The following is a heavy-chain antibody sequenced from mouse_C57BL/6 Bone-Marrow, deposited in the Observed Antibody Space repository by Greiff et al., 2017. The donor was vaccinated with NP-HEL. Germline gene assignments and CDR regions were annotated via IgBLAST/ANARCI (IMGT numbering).Heavy chain of an antibody. J-gene: IGHJ4*01. V-gene: IGHV1-62-2*01. D-gene: IGHD1-1*01. Sequence: QVQLQQPGAELVKPGASVKLSCKASDYTFTEYSIHWVKQRPGQGLEWIGWFYPGSGSIKYNEKFKDKATLTADKSSSTVSMELSRFTSEDSAVYCWASDGGITTVVGRPYYYAMDYWGQGTSVTVSS. CDR1: DYTFTEYS. CDR2: FYPGSGSI. CDR3: ASDGGITTVVGRPYYYAMDY.